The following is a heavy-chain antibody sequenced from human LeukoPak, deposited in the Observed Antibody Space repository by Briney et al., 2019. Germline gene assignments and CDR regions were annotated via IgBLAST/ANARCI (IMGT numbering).Heavy chain of an antibody. J-gene: IGHJ6*02. V-gene: IGHV4-59*01. D-gene: IGHD3-22*01. CDR3: ARRRYYDSSGYYYYGMDV. CDR1: AGSISNYY. CDR2: IYYGGST. Sequence: SETLSLTCTVSAGSISNYYWSWIRQPPGKGLEWIGRIYYGGSTNYNPSLKSRVTISVDTSKNQFSLKLSSVTAADTAVYYCARRRYYDSSGYYYYGMDVWGQGTTVTVSS.